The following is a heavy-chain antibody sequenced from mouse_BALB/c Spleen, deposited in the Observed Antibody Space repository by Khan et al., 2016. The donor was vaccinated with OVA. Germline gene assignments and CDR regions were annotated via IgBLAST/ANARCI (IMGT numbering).Heavy chain of an antibody. D-gene: IGHD1-1*01. CDR2: ISYSGGT. CDR3: ARGNYYGYYFDY. CDR1: GYSITSGYA. Sequence: EVQLQESGPGLVKPSQSLSLTSTVTGYSITSGYAWNWIRQFPGNKLEWMGYISYSGGTSYNPSLKSRISITRDTSKNQFFLQLNSVTTEDTATYYCARGNYYGYYFDYWGQGNPLTVSS. V-gene: IGHV3-2*02. J-gene: IGHJ2*01.